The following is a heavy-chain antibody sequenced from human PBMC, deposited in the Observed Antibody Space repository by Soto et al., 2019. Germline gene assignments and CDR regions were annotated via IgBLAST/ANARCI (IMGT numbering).Heavy chain of an antibody. CDR2: IIPIFGTA. V-gene: IGHV1-69*13. D-gene: IGHD3-3*01. Sequence: GASVKVSCKASGGTFGSYAISWVRQAPGQGLEWMGGIIPIFGTANYAQKFQGRVTITADESTSTAYMELSSLRSEDTAVYYCARDSSDSTTYYDSWSGYPPYYYYGMDVWGQGTTVTVSS. J-gene: IGHJ6*02. CDR1: GGTFGSYA. CDR3: ARDSSDSTTYYDSWSGYPPYYYYGMDV.